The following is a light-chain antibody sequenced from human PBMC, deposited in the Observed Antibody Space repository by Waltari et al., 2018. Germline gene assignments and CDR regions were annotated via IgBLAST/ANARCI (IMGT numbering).Light chain of an antibody. CDR3: TSYTGFSVRPYV. V-gene: IGLV2-14*03. J-gene: IGLJ1*01. CDR1: SSDDGSYQY. Sequence: QSALTQPASVSGSPGQSIPIPCTGTSSDDGSYQYVSWYQQHPGKAPKLLIYDFSNRPSEVSNRFSGSKSGNTASLTISGLQTEDEATYYCTSYTGFSVRPYVLGTGTKVTVL. CDR2: DFS.